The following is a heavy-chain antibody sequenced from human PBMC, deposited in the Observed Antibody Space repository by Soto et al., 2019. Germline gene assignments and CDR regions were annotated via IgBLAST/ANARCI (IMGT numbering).Heavy chain of an antibody. D-gene: IGHD2-8*02. CDR2: VSHDGSLY. CDR3: VKDRSDTWSFDY. V-gene: IGHV3-30*18. CDR1: GFTFSSCA. J-gene: IGHJ4*02. Sequence: GGSLRLSCAASGFTFSSCAMHWVRQVPGTGLEWLAVVSHDGSLYPYADSVKGRFSISRDNSRKTLYLQMNSLRPEDTAVYYCVKDRSDTWSFDYWGQGTLVTVSS.